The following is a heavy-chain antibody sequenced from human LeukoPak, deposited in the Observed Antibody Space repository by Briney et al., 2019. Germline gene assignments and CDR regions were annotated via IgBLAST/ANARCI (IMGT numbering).Heavy chain of an antibody. CDR1: GFIFSNYW. Sequence: GGSLRLSCAASGFIFSNYWMTWVRQAPGKGLEWVANIKRDGSDKYFVDSVRGRFTISRDNAKNTLYLQMNSLRAEDTAVYYCARMTTVTHYWGQGTLVTVSS. J-gene: IGHJ4*02. D-gene: IGHD4-17*01. CDR3: ARMTTVTHY. V-gene: IGHV3-7*02. CDR2: IKRDGSDK.